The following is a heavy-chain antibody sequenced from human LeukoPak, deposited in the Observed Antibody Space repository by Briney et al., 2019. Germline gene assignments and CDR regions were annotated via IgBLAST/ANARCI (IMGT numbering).Heavy chain of an antibody. CDR3: ARGRDGYNFGY. CDR1: GFTFSSYA. V-gene: IGHV3-30-3*01. D-gene: IGHD5-24*01. Sequence: GRSLRLSCAASGFTFSSYAMHWVRQAPGKGLEWVAVISYDGSNKYYADSVKGRFTISRDNSKNTLYLQMNSLRAEDTAVYYCARGRDGYNFGYWGQGTLVTVSS. CDR2: ISYDGSNK. J-gene: IGHJ4*02.